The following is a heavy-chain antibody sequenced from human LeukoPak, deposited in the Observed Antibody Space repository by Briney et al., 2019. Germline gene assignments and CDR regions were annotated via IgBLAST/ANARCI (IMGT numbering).Heavy chain of an antibody. CDR3: ARDQGGATRIDY. CDR2: INSDGRST. J-gene: IGHJ4*02. V-gene: IGHV3-74*01. Sequence: GGSLRLSCAASGFTFNTYWMHWVRQAPGKGLVCVARINSDGRSTSYADSVKGRFTISRDNAKKTLYLQMNSLRAEETAVYFCARDQGGATRIDYWGQGTLVTVSS. CDR1: GFTFNTYW. D-gene: IGHD1-26*01.